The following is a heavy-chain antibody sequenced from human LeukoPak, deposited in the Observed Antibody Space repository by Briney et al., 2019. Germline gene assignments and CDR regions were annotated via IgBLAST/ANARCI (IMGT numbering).Heavy chain of an antibody. CDR1: GGSISSYY. J-gene: IGHJ3*02. CDR3: ASGYSYGPDAFDI. Sequence: SETLSLTCTVSGGSISSYYWSRIRQPPGKGLEWIGYIYYSGSTNYNPSLKSRVTISVDTSKNQSSLKLSSVTAADTAVYYCASGYSYGPDAFDIWGQGTMVTVSS. D-gene: IGHD5-18*01. CDR2: IYYSGST. V-gene: IGHV4-59*01.